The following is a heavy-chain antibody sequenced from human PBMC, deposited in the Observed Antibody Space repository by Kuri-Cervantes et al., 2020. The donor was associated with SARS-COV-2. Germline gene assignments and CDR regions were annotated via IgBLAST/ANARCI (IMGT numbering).Heavy chain of an antibody. Sequence: ASVKVSCKAPETTFPNYDINWVRQAPGKGLEWMGGFDPEDGETIYAQKFQGRVTMTEDTSTDTAYMELSSLRSEDTAVYYCATGPPFLEWHNWFDPWGQGTLVTVSS. V-gene: IGHV1-24*01. CDR1: ETTFPNYD. CDR2: FDPEDGET. CDR3: ATGPPFLEWHNWFDP. J-gene: IGHJ5*02. D-gene: IGHD3-3*02.